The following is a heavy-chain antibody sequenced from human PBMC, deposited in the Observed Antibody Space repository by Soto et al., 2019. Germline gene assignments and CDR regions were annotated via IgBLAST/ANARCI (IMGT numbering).Heavy chain of an antibody. D-gene: IGHD3-22*01. CDR2: IYYSGST. Sequence: SETLSLTCTVSGGSISPYYWSWIRQTPGKGLEWIAYIYYSGSTNYNPSLKSRVTISVDTSKNQCSLKLSSVTAADTAVYYCARASYYYDSFGYFLDSWGQGTLVTVSS. CDR3: ARASYYYDSFGYFLDS. CDR1: GGSISPYY. J-gene: IGHJ4*02. V-gene: IGHV4-59*01.